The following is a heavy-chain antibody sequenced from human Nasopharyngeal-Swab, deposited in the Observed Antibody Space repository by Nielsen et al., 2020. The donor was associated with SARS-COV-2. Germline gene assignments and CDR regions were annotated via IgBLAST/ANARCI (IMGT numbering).Heavy chain of an antibody. Sequence: WVRQALGQGLEWMGGIIPIFGTAKYAQKFQGRVTITADESTSTAYMELSSLRSEDTAVYYCAKGNVTLIRGVIENYYYYGMDVWGQGTTVTVSS. V-gene: IGHV1-69*01. CDR2: IIPIFGTA. J-gene: IGHJ6*02. CDR3: AKGNVTLIRGVIENYYYYGMDV. D-gene: IGHD3-10*01.